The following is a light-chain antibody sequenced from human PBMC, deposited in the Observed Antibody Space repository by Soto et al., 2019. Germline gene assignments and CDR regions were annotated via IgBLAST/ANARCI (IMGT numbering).Light chain of an antibody. CDR2: EVS. CDR3: RSYTSSSTLVV. V-gene: IGLV2-14*01. CDR1: SSDVGGYNY. Sequence: QSVLTQPASVSGSPGQSITISCTGTSSDVGGYNYVSWYQQHPGKAPKLMIYEVSNRPSGVSNRFSGSKSDNTASLTISGLQAEDEADYYCRSYTSSSTLVVFGGGTKLTVL. J-gene: IGLJ2*01.